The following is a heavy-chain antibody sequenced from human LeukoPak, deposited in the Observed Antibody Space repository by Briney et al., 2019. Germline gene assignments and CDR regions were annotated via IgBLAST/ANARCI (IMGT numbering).Heavy chain of an antibody. CDR1: GYSISSGYY. CDR2: IYYSGST. V-gene: IGHV4-61*01. D-gene: IGHD3-3*01. Sequence: SETLSLTCTVSGYSISSGYYWGWIRQPPGKGLEWIGYIYYSGSTNYNPSLKSRVTISVDTSKNQFSLKLSSVTAADTAVYYCAREFGGITTSRGDWFDPWGQGTLVTVSS. J-gene: IGHJ5*02. CDR3: AREFGGITTSRGDWFDP.